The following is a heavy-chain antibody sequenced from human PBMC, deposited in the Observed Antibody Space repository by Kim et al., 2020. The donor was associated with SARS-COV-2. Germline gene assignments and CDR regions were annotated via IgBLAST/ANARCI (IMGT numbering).Heavy chain of an antibody. CDR1: GDSISTYY. J-gene: IGHJ6*03. CDR2: IFPSGRT. CDR3: ARHSETYPYYYMDV. V-gene: IGHV4-4*07. Sequence: SETLSLTCTVSGDSISTYYWSWIRQPAGEGLECIGHIFPSGRTKFNPSLESRVTMSVNTSKNQLSLKLISVTAADTAIYFCARHSETYPYYYMDVWGKGT. D-gene: IGHD1-26*01.